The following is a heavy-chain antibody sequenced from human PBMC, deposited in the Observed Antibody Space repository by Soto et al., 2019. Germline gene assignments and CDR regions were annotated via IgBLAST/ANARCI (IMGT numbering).Heavy chain of an antibody. Sequence: PSGTLSLTCTVSGGSISPFYWSWVRQPPGKGLEWIGYLYYSGNTNYNPSLKSRVTISVDASKNQVSLRLTSVTAADTAVYYCARVGGVAARTVDYWGQGTVVT. CDR3: ARVGGVAARTVDY. J-gene: IGHJ4*02. CDR2: LYYSGNT. V-gene: IGHV4-59*01. CDR1: GGSISPFY. D-gene: IGHD2-15*01.